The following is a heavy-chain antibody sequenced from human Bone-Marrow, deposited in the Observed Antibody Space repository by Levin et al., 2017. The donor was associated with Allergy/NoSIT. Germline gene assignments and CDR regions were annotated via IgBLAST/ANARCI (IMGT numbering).Heavy chain of an antibody. D-gene: IGHD6-13*01. Sequence: SQTLSLTCPVSGVSISSYYWSWIRQPPGKGLEWIGYIYHSGGTDYNPALKSRVTISVDSSKNQVSLNLSSVTAADTAIYFCARGYSSSWFGGRFFESWGQGTLVTVSS. CDR3: ARGYSSSWFGGRFFES. V-gene: IGHV4-59*01. CDR1: GVSISSYY. CDR2: IYHSGGT. J-gene: IGHJ4*02.